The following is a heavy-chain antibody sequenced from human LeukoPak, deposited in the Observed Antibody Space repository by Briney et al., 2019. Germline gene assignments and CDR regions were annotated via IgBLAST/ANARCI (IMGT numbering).Heavy chain of an antibody. J-gene: IGHJ4*02. D-gene: IGHD3-3*01. CDR2: IYSGGST. CDR1: GFTVSSNY. CDR3: ARNGQFGVVDY. Sequence: GGSQRLSCAASGFTVSSNYMSWVRQAPGKGLEWVSVIYSGGSTYYADSVKGRFTISRDNSKNTLYLQMNSLRAEDTAVYYCARNGQFGVVDYWGQGTLVTVSS. V-gene: IGHV3-53*01.